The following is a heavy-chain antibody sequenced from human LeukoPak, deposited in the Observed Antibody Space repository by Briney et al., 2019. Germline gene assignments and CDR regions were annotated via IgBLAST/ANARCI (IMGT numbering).Heavy chain of an antibody. V-gene: IGHV4-4*02. Sequence: PSGTLSLTCAVSGGSISSSNWWSWVRQPPGKGLEWIGEIYHSGSTNYNPSLKSRVTISVDKSKNQFSLKLSSVTAADTAVYYCAREPGYYDSSGYLGYFDYWGQGTLVTVSS. D-gene: IGHD3-22*01. CDR1: GGSISSSNW. J-gene: IGHJ4*02. CDR3: AREPGYYDSSGYLGYFDY. CDR2: IYHSGST.